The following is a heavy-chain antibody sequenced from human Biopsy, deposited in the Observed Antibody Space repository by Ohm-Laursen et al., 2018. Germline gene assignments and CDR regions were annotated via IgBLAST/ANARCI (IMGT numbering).Heavy chain of an antibody. D-gene: IGHD2/OR15-2a*01. CDR2: IYYSGST. J-gene: IGHJ6*02. CDR1: GESFNGYY. CDR3: ARATNSTGWPYYYFYGMDV. Sequence: GTLSLTCAVYGESFNGYYWSWIRQTPGKGLEWIGYIYYSGSTNYNPSLKSRVTVSVDTSKNQFSLRLNSVTAADTAVYYCARATNSTGWPYYYFYGMDVWGQGTTVTVSS. V-gene: IGHV4-59*01.